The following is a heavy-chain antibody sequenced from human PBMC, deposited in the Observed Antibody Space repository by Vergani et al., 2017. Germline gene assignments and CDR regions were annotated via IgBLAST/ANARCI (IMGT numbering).Heavy chain of an antibody. V-gene: IGHV3-33*01. CDR2: IWYDGSNK. Sequence: QVQLVESGGGVVQPGRSLRLSCAASGFTFSNYGMHWVRQAPGKGLEWVAVIWYDGSNKYYADSVKGRFTISRDNSKNTLYLQMTSLRAEDTAVYYCASHIAAAGTGGAFDIWGQGTMVTVSS. D-gene: IGHD6-13*01. J-gene: IGHJ3*02. CDR1: GFTFSNYG. CDR3: ASHIAAAGTGGAFDI.